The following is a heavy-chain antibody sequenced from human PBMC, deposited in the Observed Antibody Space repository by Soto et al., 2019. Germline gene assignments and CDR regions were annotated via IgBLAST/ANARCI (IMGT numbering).Heavy chain of an antibody. CDR3: ATMFEDSSGWYIVFEI. Sequence: ASVKVSCKVSGYTLTELSMHWVRQAPGKGLEWMGGFDPEDGETIYAQKFQGRVTMTEDTSTDTAYMELSSLRSEDTAVYYCATMFEDSSGWYIVFEIWGQGTMVTVSS. J-gene: IGHJ3*02. D-gene: IGHD6-19*01. V-gene: IGHV1-24*01. CDR2: FDPEDGET. CDR1: GYTLTELS.